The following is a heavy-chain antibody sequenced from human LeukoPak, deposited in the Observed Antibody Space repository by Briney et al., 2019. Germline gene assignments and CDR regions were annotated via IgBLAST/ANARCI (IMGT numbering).Heavy chain of an antibody. D-gene: IGHD6-13*01. V-gene: IGHV4-39*07. CDR1: GDSISSTNSF. J-gene: IGHJ5*02. CDR2: IYYSGST. Sequence: SGTPSLTCTVSGDSISSTNSFWGWIRQPPGKGLEWIGSIYYSGSTYYNPSLKSRVTISIDTSKNQFFLNLSSVAAADTAIYFWARGGQQHLVNWFDPWGQGTLVTVSS. CDR3: ARGGQQHLVNWFDP.